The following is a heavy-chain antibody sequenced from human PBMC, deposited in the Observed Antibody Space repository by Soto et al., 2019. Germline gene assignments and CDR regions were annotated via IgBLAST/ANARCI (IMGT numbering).Heavy chain of an antibody. CDR3: ARDSWAVTNYYYGMDV. J-gene: IGHJ6*02. CDR2: IIPIFGTA. CDR1: GGTFSSYA. Sequence: ASVKVSCKASGGTFSSYAISWVRQAPGQGLEWMGGIIPIFGTANYAQKFQGRVTITADESTSTAYMELSSLRSEDTAVYYCARDSWAVTNYYYGMDVWGQGTTVTSP. D-gene: IGHD4-17*01. V-gene: IGHV1-69*13.